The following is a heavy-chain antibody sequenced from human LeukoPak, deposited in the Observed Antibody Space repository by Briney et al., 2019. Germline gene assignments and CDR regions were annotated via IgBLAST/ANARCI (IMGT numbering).Heavy chain of an antibody. CDR2: IYYSGSA. V-gene: IGHV4-59*01. J-gene: IGHJ4*02. CDR3: ARGAYCGGDCYSFDY. CDR1: GGSISSYY. Sequence: PSETLSLTCTVSGGSISSYYWNWIRQPPGKGLEWIGYIYYSGSANYNPSLKSRVTISVDTSKNQFSLKLSSLTAADTAVYYCARGAYCGGDCYSFDYWGQGTLVTVSS. D-gene: IGHD2-21*02.